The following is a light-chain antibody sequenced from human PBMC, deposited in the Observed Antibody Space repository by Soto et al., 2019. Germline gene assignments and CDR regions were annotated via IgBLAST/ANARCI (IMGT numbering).Light chain of an antibody. CDR1: QSVTSN. V-gene: IGKV3-15*01. CDR3: QQYNNWPLT. CDR2: GAS. Sequence: ETVMTQSPATLSVSPGERATLSCRASQSVTSNLAWYRQKPGQAPRLLIYGASTRATGISARFSGSGSGTEFTLTISSLQSEDFAVYYCQQYNNWPLTFGGGTKVDIK. J-gene: IGKJ4*01.